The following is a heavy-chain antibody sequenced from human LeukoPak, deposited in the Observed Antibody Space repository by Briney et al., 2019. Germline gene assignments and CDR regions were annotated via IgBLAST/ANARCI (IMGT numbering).Heavy chain of an antibody. Sequence: SETLSPTCAVYGGSFSGYYWSWIRQPPGKGLEWIGEINHSGSTNYNPSLKSRVTISVDTSKNQFSLKLSSVTAADTAVYYCARGVAAAGYLDYWGQGTLVTVSS. V-gene: IGHV4-34*01. CDR3: ARGVAAAGYLDY. CDR1: GGSFSGYY. CDR2: INHSGST. J-gene: IGHJ4*02. D-gene: IGHD6-13*01.